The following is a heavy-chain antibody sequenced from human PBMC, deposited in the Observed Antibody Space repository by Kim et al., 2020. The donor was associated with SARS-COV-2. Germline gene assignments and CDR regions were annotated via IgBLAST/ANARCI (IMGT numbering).Heavy chain of an antibody. Sequence: SVKVSCKASGGTFSSYAISWVRQAPGQGLEWMGGIIPIFGTANYAQKFQGRVTITADESTSTAYMELSSLRSEDTAVYYCARANCSSTSCYVLPYYYYGMDVWGQGTTVTVSS. CDR3: ARANCSSTSCYVLPYYYYGMDV. D-gene: IGHD2-2*01. CDR2: IIPIFGTA. V-gene: IGHV1-69*13. CDR1: GGTFSSYA. J-gene: IGHJ6*02.